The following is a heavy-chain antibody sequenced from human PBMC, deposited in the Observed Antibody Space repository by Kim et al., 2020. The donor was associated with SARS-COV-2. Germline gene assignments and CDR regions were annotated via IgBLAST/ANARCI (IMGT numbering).Heavy chain of an antibody. CDR3: ARMEALRFDY. Sequence: SETLSLTCTVSGGSISSGGYYWSWIRQHPGKGLEWIGYIYYSGSTYYNPSLKSRVTISVDTSKNQFSLKLSSVTAADTAVYYCARMEALRFDYWGQGTLVTVSS. V-gene: IGHV4-31*03. D-gene: IGHD1-1*01. J-gene: IGHJ4*02. CDR2: IYYSGST. CDR1: GGSISSGGYY.